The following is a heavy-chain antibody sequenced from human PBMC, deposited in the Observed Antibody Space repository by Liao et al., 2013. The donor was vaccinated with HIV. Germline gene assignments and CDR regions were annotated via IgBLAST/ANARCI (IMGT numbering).Heavy chain of an antibody. D-gene: IGHD1-7*01. V-gene: IGHV4-4*07. CDR1: GGSISGYY. CDR3: ARSELRDWYFDL. CDR2: IHTTGNT. J-gene: IGHJ2*01. Sequence: QVQLQESGPGLVKPSETLSLTCTVSGGSISGYYWSWIRQPAGRGLEWIGQIHTTGNTNYSPSLKSRLSMSVETSKNQISLRLSSLTAADTAVYYCARSELRDWYFDLWGRGTQVTVSS.